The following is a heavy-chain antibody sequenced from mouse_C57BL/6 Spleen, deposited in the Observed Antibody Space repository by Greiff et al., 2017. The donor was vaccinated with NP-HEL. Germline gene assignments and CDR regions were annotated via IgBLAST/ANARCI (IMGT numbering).Heavy chain of an antibody. CDR3: SIGGYHLPQYYAMDY. Sequence: EVQLQQSGPELVKPGASVKISCKASGYSFTDYNMNWVKQSNGKSLEWIGVINPNYGTTSYNQKFKGKATLTVDQSSSTAYMQLNSLTSEDSAVYYCSIGGYHLPQYYAMDYLGQGTSVTVSS. D-gene: IGHD2-2*01. V-gene: IGHV1-39*01. CDR1: GYSFTDYN. CDR2: INPNYGTT. J-gene: IGHJ4*01.